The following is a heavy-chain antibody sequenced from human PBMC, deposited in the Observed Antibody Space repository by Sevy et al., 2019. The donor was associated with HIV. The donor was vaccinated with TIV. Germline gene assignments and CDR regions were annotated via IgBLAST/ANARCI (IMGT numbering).Heavy chain of an antibody. V-gene: IGHV3-23*01. Sequence: GGSLRLSCAASGFTFSSYAMSWVRQAPGKGLEWVSAISGSGGSTYYADSVKGGFTISRDNSKNTLYLQMNILRAEDTAVYYCAKEAGYCSSTSCYVGYYYYGMDVWGQGTTVTDSS. CDR1: GFTFSSYA. J-gene: IGHJ6*02. CDR3: AKEAGYCSSTSCYVGYYYYGMDV. CDR2: ISGSGGST. D-gene: IGHD2-2*01.